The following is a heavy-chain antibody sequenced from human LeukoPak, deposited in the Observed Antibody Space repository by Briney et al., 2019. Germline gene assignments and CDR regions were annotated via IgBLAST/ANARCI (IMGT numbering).Heavy chain of an antibody. CDR3: ARVILNMVRGRGWFDP. D-gene: IGHD3-10*01. J-gene: IGHJ5*02. CDR1: GGTFSSYT. CDR2: IIPILGIA. Sequence: GASVKVSCKASGGTFSSYTISWVRQAPGQGLEWMGRIIPILGIANYAQKFQGRVTITADKSTSTAYMELSSLRSEDTAVYYCARVILNMVRGRGWFDPWGQGTLVTVSS. V-gene: IGHV1-69*02.